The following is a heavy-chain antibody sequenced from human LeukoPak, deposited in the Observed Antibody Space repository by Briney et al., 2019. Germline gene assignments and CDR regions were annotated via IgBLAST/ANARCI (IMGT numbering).Heavy chain of an antibody. J-gene: IGHJ3*02. D-gene: IGHD3-22*01. Sequence: ASVKVSCKASGGTFSSYAISWVRQAPGQGLEWMGWISAYNGNTNYAQKLQGRVTMTTDTSTSTAYMELRSLRSDDTAVYYCASGGYYDSSGQDAFDIWGQGTMVTVSS. CDR2: ISAYNGNT. V-gene: IGHV1-18*01. CDR1: GGTFSSYA. CDR3: ASGGYYDSSGQDAFDI.